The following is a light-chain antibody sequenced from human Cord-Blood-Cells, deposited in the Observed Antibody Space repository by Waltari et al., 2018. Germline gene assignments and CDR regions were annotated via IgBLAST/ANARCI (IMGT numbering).Light chain of an antibody. V-gene: IGKV1-5*03. CDR1: QSISSW. CDR2: KAS. J-gene: IGKJ2*01. Sequence: DIQMTQSPSTLPASVGDRVTITCRASQSISSWLAWYQQKPGKAPKLLIYKASSLESGVPSRCSGSGSGTECTLTISSLQPDDFATYYCQQYNSYPYTFGQGTKLEIK. CDR3: QQYNSYPYT.